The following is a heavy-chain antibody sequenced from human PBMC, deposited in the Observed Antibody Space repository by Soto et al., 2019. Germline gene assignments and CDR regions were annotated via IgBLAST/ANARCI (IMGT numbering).Heavy chain of an antibody. Sequence: GASVKVSCKASGGTFSSYTISWVRQAPGQGLEWMGRIIPILGIANYAQKFQGRVTITADKSTSTAYMELSSLRSEDTAVYYCARDRYSSSWYGNWFDPWGQGTLVTVSS. CDR2: IIPILGIA. CDR3: ARDRYSSSWYGNWFDP. J-gene: IGHJ5*02. CDR1: GGTFSSYT. D-gene: IGHD6-13*01. V-gene: IGHV1-69*04.